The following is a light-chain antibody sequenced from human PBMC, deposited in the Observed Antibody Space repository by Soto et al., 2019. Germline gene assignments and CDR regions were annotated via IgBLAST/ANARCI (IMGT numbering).Light chain of an antibody. CDR3: SPYTSSSNVV. CDR2: EVS. V-gene: IGLV2-14*01. Sequence: QSVLTQPASVSGSPGQSITISCTGTSSDVGGYNYVSWYQQHPGKAPKLMICEVSNRPSGVSNRFSGSKSGNTASLTISGLQAEDEADYYCSPYTSSSNVVFGGGTKVTVL. CDR1: SSDVGGYNY. J-gene: IGLJ2*01.